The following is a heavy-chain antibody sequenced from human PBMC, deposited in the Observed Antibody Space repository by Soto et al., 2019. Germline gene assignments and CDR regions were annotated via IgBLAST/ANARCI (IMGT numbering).Heavy chain of an antibody. Sequence: EVQLLESGGGLAQRGGSLRLSCAASGFTFRDYALVWVRQAPGKGLEWVSSFSAGSGRTYYAESVRGRFTMSRDISENMLYLQMNSLSADDTAIYYCAKGISSSSGDLDHWGQGILVTVSS. CDR2: FSAGSGRT. V-gene: IGHV3-23*01. J-gene: IGHJ4*02. CDR1: GFTFRDYA. D-gene: IGHD6-6*01. CDR3: AKGISSSSGDLDH.